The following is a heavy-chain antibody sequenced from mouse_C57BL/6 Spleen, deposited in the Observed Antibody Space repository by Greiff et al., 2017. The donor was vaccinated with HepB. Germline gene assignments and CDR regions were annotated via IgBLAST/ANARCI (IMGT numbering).Heavy chain of an antibody. D-gene: IGHD3-2*02. CDR3: ARQLRHGAMDY. V-gene: IGHV5-9*01. J-gene: IGHJ4*01. Sequence: EVKLMESGGGLVKPGGSLKLSCAASGFTFSSYTMSWVRQTPEKRLEWVATISGGGGNTYYPDSVKGRFTISRDNAKNTLYLQMSSLRSEDTALYYCARQLRHGAMDYWGQGTSVTVSS. CDR1: GFTFSSYT. CDR2: ISGGGGNT.